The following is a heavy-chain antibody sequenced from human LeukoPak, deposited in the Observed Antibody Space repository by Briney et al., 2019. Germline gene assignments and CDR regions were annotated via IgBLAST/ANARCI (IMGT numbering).Heavy chain of an antibody. V-gene: IGHV3-23*01. CDR2: ISGSGGST. J-gene: IGHJ4*02. D-gene: IGHD6-19*01. Sequence: PEGSLRLSCAASGFTFSSYAMSWVRQAPGKGLEWVSAISGSGGSTYYADSVKGRFTISRDNSKNTLYLQMNSLRAEDTAVYYCAKDRFDFSVTIAVPFYFDYWGQGTLVTVSS. CDR1: GFTFSSYA. CDR3: AKDRFDFSVTIAVPFYFDY.